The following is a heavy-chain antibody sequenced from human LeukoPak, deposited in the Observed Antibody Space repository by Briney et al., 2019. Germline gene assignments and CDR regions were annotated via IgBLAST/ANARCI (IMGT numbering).Heavy chain of an antibody. CDR3: ARVSSGWYLGGFDP. Sequence: GGSLRLSCAASGFTFSDYYMSWIRQAPGKGLEWGSYISSSGSTIYYADSVKGRITISRDNAKNSLYLQMNSLTDEDTAVYYCARVSSGWYLGGFDPWGQGTLVTVSS. CDR2: ISSSGSTI. J-gene: IGHJ5*02. V-gene: IGHV3-11*01. D-gene: IGHD6-19*01. CDR1: GFTFSDYY.